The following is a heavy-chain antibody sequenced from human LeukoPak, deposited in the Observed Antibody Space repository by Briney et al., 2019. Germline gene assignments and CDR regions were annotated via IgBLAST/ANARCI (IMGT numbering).Heavy chain of an antibody. D-gene: IGHD3-3*01. CDR3: ARGSFTYYDFWSGYSYFDY. CDR1: GDTFSSYA. J-gene: IGHJ4*02. CDR2: IIPIFGTA. Sequence: SVKVSCKASGDTFSSYAISWVRQAPGQGLEWMGGIIPIFGTANYAQKFQGRVTITADASTSTAYMDLSSLRSEDTAVYYCARGSFTYYDFWSGYSYFDYWGQGTLVTVSS. V-gene: IGHV1-69*01.